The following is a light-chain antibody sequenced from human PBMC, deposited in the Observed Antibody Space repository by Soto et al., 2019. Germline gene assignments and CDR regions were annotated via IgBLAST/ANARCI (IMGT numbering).Light chain of an antibody. CDR3: SSYTSGSTYV. Sequence: QSVLTQPASVSGSPGQSITISCTGTSSDVGGYNYVSWYQQHPGKAPKLMIYDVSNRPSGVSNRFSGSKSGNTASLTISGLQAEDEADYYCSSYTSGSTYVIGTGTKVTVL. CDR1: SSDVGGYNY. CDR2: DVS. J-gene: IGLJ1*01. V-gene: IGLV2-14*01.